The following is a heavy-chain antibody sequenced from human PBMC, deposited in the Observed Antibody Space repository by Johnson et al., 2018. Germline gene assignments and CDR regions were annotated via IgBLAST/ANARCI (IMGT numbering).Heavy chain of an antibody. J-gene: IGHJ6*02. CDR2: SGSGGST. Sequence: VQLVECGGGLIQPGGSLRLSCAASGFTVSSNYMSWVRQAPGKGLEWVSRISGSGGSTYYADSVKGRFTISRDNSKNTLDLQMNSLRAEDTAIYYCVRGGTSNWVGSGLAVWGQGTTVTVSS. D-gene: IGHD7-27*01. CDR3: VRGGTSNWVGSGLAV. V-gene: IGHV3-53*01. CDR1: GFTVSSNY.